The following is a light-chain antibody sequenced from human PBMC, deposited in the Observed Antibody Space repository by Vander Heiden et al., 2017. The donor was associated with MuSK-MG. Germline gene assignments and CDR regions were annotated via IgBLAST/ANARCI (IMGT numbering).Light chain of an antibody. CDR1: SRHNSYA. V-gene: IGLV4-69*01. CDR3: QTWGTAWV. J-gene: IGLJ3*02. CDR2: LNSDGSH. Sequence: QLVLTQSPSASASLGASVKLTCTLSSRHNSYAIAWHQQQPEKGPRYLMKLNSDGSHSKGDGIPDRFSGSSSGAERYLTISSPQSEDEADYYCQTWGTAWVFGGGTKLTVL.